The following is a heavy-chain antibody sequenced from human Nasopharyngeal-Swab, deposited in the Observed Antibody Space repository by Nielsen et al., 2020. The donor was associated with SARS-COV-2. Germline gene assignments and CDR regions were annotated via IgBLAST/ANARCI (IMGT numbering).Heavy chain of an antibody. D-gene: IGHD3-9*01. CDR1: GFTFSDYY. V-gene: IGHV3-11*06. CDR2: ISSSSSYT. Sequence: GGSLRLSCAASGFTFSDYYMSWIRQAPGKGLERVSYISSSSSYTNYADSVKGRFTISRDNAKNSLYLQMNSLRAEDTAVYYCARVSPPLLTGPYYYYGMDVWGQGTTVTVSS. CDR3: ARVSPPLLTGPYYYYGMDV. J-gene: IGHJ6*02.